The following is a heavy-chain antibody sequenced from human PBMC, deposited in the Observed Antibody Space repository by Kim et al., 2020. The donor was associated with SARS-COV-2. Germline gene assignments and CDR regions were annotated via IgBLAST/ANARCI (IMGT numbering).Heavy chain of an antibody. Sequence: KGQFTIARDNAKNSLYLQMNSLRAEDTALYYCAKDTQYYYDSSGYSSVDYWGQGTLVTVSS. J-gene: IGHJ4*02. V-gene: IGHV3-9*01. D-gene: IGHD3-22*01. CDR3: AKDTQYYYDSSGYSSVDY.